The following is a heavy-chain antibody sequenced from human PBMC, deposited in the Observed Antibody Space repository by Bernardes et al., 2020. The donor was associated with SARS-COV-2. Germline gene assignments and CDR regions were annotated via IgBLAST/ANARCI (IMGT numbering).Heavy chain of an antibody. V-gene: IGHV3-9*01. CDR2: ISWNSGSI. CDR1: GFTFDDYA. D-gene: IGHD3-22*01. Sequence: GGSLRLSCAASGFTFDDYAMHWVRQAPGKGLEWVSGISWNSGSIGYADSVKGRFTISRDNAKNSLYLQMNSLRAEDTALYYCATHYYDSSGYYNDYWGQGTLVTVSS. CDR3: ATHYYDSSGYYNDY. J-gene: IGHJ4*02.